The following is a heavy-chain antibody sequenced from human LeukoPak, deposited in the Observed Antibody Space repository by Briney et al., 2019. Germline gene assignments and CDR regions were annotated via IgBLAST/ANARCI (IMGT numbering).Heavy chain of an antibody. J-gene: IGHJ4*02. CDR3: ARLRWLRGKGIVYYFDY. Sequence: SETLSLTCAVYGGSFSGYYWSWIRQPPGKGLEWIGEINHSGSTNYNPSLKSRVTISVDTSKNQFSLKLSSVTAADTAVYYCARLRWLRGKGIVYYFDYWGQGTLVTVSS. D-gene: IGHD4-17*01. V-gene: IGHV4-34*01. CDR2: INHSGST. CDR1: GGSFSGYY.